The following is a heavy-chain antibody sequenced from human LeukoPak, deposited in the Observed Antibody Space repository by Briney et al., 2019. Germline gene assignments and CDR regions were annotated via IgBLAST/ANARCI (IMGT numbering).Heavy chain of an antibody. Sequence: ASVKISFKASGYTFTSYYMHWVRQAPGQGLEWMGIINPSGGSTSHAQKFQGRVTMTRDTSTRTVYMEMSSLRSEDTAVYYCARAGRSYYFDYWGQGTLVTVSS. D-gene: IGHD1-1*01. CDR1: GYTFTSYY. J-gene: IGHJ4*02. CDR3: ARAGRSYYFDY. CDR2: INPSGGST. V-gene: IGHV1-46*01.